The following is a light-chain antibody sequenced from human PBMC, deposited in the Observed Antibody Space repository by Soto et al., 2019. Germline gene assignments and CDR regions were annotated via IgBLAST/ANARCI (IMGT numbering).Light chain of an antibody. CDR1: QSVSSN. J-gene: IGKJ1*01. CDR3: QQYYNWPRT. Sequence: EIVMTQSPATLSVSPGERATLSCSASQSVSSNLAWYQQKPGQAPRLLIYGASTRAPGIPDRFSAGGSGTEFTLTISSLQSEDFALYYCQQYYNWPRTFGQGTKVDI. V-gene: IGKV3-15*01. CDR2: GAS.